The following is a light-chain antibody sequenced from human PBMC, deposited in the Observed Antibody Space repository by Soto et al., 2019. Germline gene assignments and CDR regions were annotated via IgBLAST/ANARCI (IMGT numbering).Light chain of an antibody. V-gene: IGKV3-15*01. CDR2: GAS. Sequence: IVMTQSPATLSVSPGERATLSCRASQSVSSNLAWYQQKPGQAPRLLIYGASTRATGIPARFSGSGSGTEFTLTISSLQSEDFAVYYCQQYNNWPRWTFGQWTKVDNK. CDR1: QSVSSN. J-gene: IGKJ1*01. CDR3: QQYNNWPRWT.